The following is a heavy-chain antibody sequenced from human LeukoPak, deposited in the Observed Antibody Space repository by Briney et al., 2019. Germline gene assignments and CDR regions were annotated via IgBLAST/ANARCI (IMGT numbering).Heavy chain of an antibody. J-gene: IGHJ4*02. V-gene: IGHV1-69*01. D-gene: IGHD5-24*01. Sequence: SSLKVSCKASGGTFSSYAISWVRQAPGHGLEWIGGVIPIFGTANYVQTFQGRVSITADEATSTAYVELRSLRAEDTAVYYCARVGHRDEDYFDDWGQGTLVTVSS. CDR1: GGTFSSYA. CDR2: VIPIFGTA. CDR3: ARVGHRDEDYFDD.